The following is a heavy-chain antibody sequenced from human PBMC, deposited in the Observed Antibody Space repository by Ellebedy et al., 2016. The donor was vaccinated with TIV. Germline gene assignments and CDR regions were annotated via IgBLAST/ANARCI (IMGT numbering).Heavy chain of an antibody. J-gene: IGHJ4*02. CDR3: ARGSHYDDYVWGSRRDYYFDY. CDR1: GGSVSTGGYY. CDR2: IYYSGST. D-gene: IGHD3-16*01. V-gene: IGHV4-31*03. Sequence: SETLSLTXTVSGGSVSTGGYYCSWVRQHPGKGLEWIGSIYYSGSTSYNPSLKSRVIISIDTSKNQFSLKLSSVTAADTAVYYCARGSHYDDYVWGSRRDYYFDYWGQGTLVTVSS.